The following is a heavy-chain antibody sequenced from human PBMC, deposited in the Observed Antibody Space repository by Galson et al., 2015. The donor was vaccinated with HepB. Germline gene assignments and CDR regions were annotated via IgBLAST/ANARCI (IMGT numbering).Heavy chain of an antibody. Sequence: SVKVSCKASGYTFSTCSITWVRQAPGQGLEWMGWISPYNRNTDYARKFQGRVTMTTDISTSTAYMERRSLRSDDTAVYYCARGALVVVVGATQNNWFDPWGQGTLVTVSS. CDR2: ISPYNRNT. CDR3: ARGALVVVVGATQNNWFDP. CDR1: GYTFSTCS. D-gene: IGHD2-15*01. J-gene: IGHJ5*02. V-gene: IGHV1-18*01.